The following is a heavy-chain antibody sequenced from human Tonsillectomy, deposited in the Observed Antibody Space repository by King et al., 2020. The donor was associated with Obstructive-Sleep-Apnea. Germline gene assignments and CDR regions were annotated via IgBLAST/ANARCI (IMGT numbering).Heavy chain of an antibody. CDR3: AGDLNVCFGEFHEPP. V-gene: IGHV4-39*07. CDR1: GGSISSNTYY. D-gene: IGHD3-10*01. J-gene: IGHJ5*02. Sequence: QLQESGPGLVKPSETLSLTCTVSGGSISSNTYYWGWIRQPPGKGLEWIGSIYYSGSTYYNPSLKSRVTISVDTSKNQFSLKLTSVTAADTAVYYCAGDLNVCFGEFHEPPWGQGTLVTVSS. CDR2: IYYSGST.